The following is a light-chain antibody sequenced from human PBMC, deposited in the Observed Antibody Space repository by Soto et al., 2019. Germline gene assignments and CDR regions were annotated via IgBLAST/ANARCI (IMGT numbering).Light chain of an antibody. CDR1: SSDVVGYNY. CDR2: DVS. Sequence: QSVLTQPASVSGSPGQSITISCTGTSSDVVGYNYVSWYQHHPGKAPKLMIFDVSNRPSGVSSRFSGSKSGNTASLTISGLQPEDEADYYCSSYTTSNTRQIVFGTGTKVTVL. V-gene: IGLV2-14*03. CDR3: SSYTTSNTRQIV. J-gene: IGLJ1*01.